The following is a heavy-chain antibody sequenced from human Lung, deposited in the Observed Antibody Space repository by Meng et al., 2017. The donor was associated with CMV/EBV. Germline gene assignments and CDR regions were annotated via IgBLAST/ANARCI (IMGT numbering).Heavy chain of an antibody. CDR3: ARYYCSGSSCYTTSWFDP. CDR2: MYYSGIS. V-gene: IGHV4-59*11. J-gene: IGHJ5*02. Sequence: SETLSLTCTVSPASISSHYWSWIRQSPGKGLEWIGYMYYSGISNYNPSLGGRATILLDMSKNQFSLKLTSVTAADTAVYFCARYYCSGSSCYTTSWFDPWGQGIQVTVSS. CDR1: PASISSHY. D-gene: IGHD2-8*02.